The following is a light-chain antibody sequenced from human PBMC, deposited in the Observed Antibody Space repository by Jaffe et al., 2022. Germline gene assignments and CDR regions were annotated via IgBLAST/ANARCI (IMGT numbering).Light chain of an antibody. CDR3: QQHNTYPWT. V-gene: IGKV1-5*03. CDR2: KAS. Sequence: DIQMTQSPSTLSASVGDRVTITCRASQSISSGLAWYQQEPGKAPKVLIYKASSLESGVPSRFSGSGSGTEFTLTISSLQADDFATYYCQQHNTYPWTFGQGTKVEIK. J-gene: IGKJ1*01. CDR1: QSISSG.